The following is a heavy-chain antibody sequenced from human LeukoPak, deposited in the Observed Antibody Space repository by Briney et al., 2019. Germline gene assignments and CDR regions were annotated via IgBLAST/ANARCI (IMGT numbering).Heavy chain of an antibody. Sequence: SVKVSCRASGDAFNSHTINWVRQAPGQGLEWVGSIIPSFGIPSYAQKFRGRATISADTSTTTAYMDLTSLRSEDTAVYYCARDFWGTMVRGASMDVWGQGTTVTVSS. CDR2: IIPSFGIP. CDR3: ARDFWGTMVRGASMDV. CDR1: GDAFNSHT. D-gene: IGHD3-10*01. J-gene: IGHJ6*02. V-gene: IGHV1-69*10.